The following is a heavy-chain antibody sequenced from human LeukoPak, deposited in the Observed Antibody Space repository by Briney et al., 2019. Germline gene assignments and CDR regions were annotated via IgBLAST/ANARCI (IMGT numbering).Heavy chain of an antibody. D-gene: IGHD3-3*01. J-gene: IGHJ4*02. V-gene: IGHV4-4*07. CDR1: GGSISSYY. CDR2: IYTSGRT. Sequence: PSETLSLTCTVSGGSISSYYWSWIRQPAGKGLEWIGRIYTSGRTNYNPSLKSRVTMSVDTSKNQFSLKLSSVTAADTAVYYCAIQYYDFWSGYLDYWGQGTLVTVSS. CDR3: AIQYYDFWSGYLDY.